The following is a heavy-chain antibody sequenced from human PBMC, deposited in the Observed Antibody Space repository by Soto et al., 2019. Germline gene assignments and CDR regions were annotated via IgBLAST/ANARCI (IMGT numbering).Heavy chain of an antibody. CDR2: IYYGGST. J-gene: IGHJ6*02. CDR3: ARRGTYYDILTGYHRANGMDV. D-gene: IGHD3-9*01. V-gene: IGHV4-39*01. CDR1: GGSISSGSYY. Sequence: SETLSLTCTVSGGSISSGSYYWGWIRQPPGKGLEGMGSIYYGGSTYYNPSLKSRVTISVDTSKNQFSLKLSSVSAADTAVYYCARRGTYYDILTGYHRANGMDVWGQGTTVTVSS.